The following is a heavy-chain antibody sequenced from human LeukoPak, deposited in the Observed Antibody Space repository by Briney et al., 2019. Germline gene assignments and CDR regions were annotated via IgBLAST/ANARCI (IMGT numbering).Heavy chain of an antibody. D-gene: IGHD2-2*01. CDR1: GFTLNTNY. V-gene: IGHV3-66*01. CDR3: ARGSVVPAALNYYYYMDV. Sequence: PGGSLRLSCAASGFTLNTNYMNWVRQVPGKGLEWVSVIYAGGNTYYADSVKGRFTISRDNAKNSLYLQMNSLRAEDTAVYYCARGSVVPAALNYYYYMDVWGKGTTVTVSS. J-gene: IGHJ6*03. CDR2: IYAGGNT.